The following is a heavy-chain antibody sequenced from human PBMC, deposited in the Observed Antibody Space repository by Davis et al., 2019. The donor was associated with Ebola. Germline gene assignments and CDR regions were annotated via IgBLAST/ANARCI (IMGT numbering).Heavy chain of an antibody. CDR3: VKGIVGTAKVY. CDR1: GFSFSNYT. D-gene: IGHD1-26*01. V-gene: IGHV3-64D*08. Sequence: GGSLRLSCPAAGFSFSNYTMHWVRQAPGKGLECVSAVRSDGHNTYYADSVTGRFTISRDNSKNTLYLQMSSLRTEDTAVYYCVKGIVGTAKVYWGQGTLVTVSS. CDR2: VRSDGHNT. J-gene: IGHJ4*02.